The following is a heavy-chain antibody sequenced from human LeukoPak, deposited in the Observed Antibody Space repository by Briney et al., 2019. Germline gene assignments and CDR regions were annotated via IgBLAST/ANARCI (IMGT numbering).Heavy chain of an antibody. CDR2: ISSSSSYI. V-gene: IGHV3-21*01. CDR1: GFTFSHYS. Sequence: GGSLGLSCAASGFTFSHYSMNWVRQAPGKGLEWVSFISSSSSYIYYADSVKGRFTISRDNAKNSLFLQMNSLRAEDTAVYYCARDPWGTYSSSSGYHFDYWGQGTLVTVSS. J-gene: IGHJ4*02. CDR3: ARDPWGTYSSSSGYHFDY. D-gene: IGHD6-6*01.